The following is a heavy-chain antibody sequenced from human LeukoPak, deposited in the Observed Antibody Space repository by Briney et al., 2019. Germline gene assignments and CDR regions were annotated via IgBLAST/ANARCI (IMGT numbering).Heavy chain of an antibody. CDR2: ISYDGSNK. D-gene: IGHD2-15*01. V-gene: IGHV3-30*18. CDR3: AKNTGSGGSCLQH. Sequence: GRSLRLSCVASGFTFTSYGMHWVRQAPGKGLEWMAVISYDGSNKYYADSVKGRFTISRDNSKNTLYLQMNSLRAEDTAVYYCAKNTGSGGSCLQHWGQGTLVTVSS. J-gene: IGHJ1*01. CDR1: GFTFTSYG.